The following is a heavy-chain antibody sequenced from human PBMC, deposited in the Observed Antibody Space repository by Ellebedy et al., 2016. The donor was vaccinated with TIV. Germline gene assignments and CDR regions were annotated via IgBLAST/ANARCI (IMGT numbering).Heavy chain of an antibody. CDR2: INDVGTT. J-gene: IGHJ5*02. CDR1: GASLSGYQ. D-gene: IGHD3-16*02. Sequence: MPSETLSLTCAVYGASLSGYQWSWIRLSPGKGLQWIGEINDVGTTNYNPSLRSRVTISVDTSKTQFSLKLSSVTAADTAIYYCARCYTGTNWFDPWGQGTLVTVSS. V-gene: IGHV4-34*01. CDR3: ARCYTGTNWFDP.